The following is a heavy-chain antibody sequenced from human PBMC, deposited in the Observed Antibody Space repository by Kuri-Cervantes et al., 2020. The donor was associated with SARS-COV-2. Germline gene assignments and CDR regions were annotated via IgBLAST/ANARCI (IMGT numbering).Heavy chain of an antibody. D-gene: IGHD6-19*01. Sequence: GESLKISCAASGFTFSSYGMHWVRQAPGKGLEWVAFIRYDGSNKYYADSVKGRFTISRDNSKNTLYLQMNSLRAEDTAVYYCAKEEGSGWYNWLDPWGQGTLVTVSS. V-gene: IGHV3-30*02. CDR3: AKEEGSGWYNWLDP. J-gene: IGHJ5*02. CDR1: GFTFSSYG. CDR2: IRYDGSNK.